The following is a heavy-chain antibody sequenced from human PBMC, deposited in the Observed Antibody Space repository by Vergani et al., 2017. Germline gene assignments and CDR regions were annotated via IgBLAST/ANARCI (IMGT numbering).Heavy chain of an antibody. Sequence: VQLVESGGGVVQPGRSLRLSCAASGFTFSSYAMHWVRQAPGKGLEWVSAISGSGGSTYYADSVKGRFTISRDNSKNTLYLQMNSLRAEDTAVYYCAKGVETMIEGAGSDYWGQGTLVTVSS. V-gene: IGHV3-23*04. CDR2: ISGSGGST. CDR1: GFTFSSYA. D-gene: IGHD3-22*01. J-gene: IGHJ4*02. CDR3: AKGVETMIEGAGSDY.